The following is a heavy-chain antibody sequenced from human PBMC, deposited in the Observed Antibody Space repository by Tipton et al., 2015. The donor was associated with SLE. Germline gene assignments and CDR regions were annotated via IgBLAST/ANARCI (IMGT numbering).Heavy chain of an antibody. CDR2: IYYSGST. CDR3: ASGSYPGYFDY. D-gene: IGHD1-26*01. Sequence: TLSLTCTVSGGSISSSSYYWGWIRQPPGKGLEWIGSIYYSGSTYYNPSLKSRVTISVDTSKNQFSLKLSSVTAADTAVYYCASGSYPGYFDYWGQGPLVTVSS. J-gene: IGHJ4*02. V-gene: IGHV4-39*07. CDR1: GGSISSSSYY.